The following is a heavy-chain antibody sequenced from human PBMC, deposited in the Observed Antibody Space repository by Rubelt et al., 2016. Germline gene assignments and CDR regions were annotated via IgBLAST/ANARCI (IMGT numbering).Heavy chain of an antibody. D-gene: IGHD2-2*02. CDR2: INHSGST. J-gene: IGHJ4*02. Sequence: QVQQQQWGAGLLKPSETLSLTCAVYGGSFSDYYWSWIRQPPGKGLEWIGKINHSGSTNYNPSLKSRVTISVDTSKNQFSLKLCPGTAADTAVYYCARVVPAAIGASHSFDYWGQGTLVTVSS. V-gene: IGHV4-34*01. CDR1: GGSFSDYY. CDR3: ARVVPAAIGASHSFDY.